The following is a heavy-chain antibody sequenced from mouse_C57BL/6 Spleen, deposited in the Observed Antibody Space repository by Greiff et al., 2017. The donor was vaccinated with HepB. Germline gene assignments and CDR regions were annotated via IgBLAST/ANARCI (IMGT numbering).Heavy chain of an antibody. CDR2: ISDGGSYT. V-gene: IGHV5-4*01. Sequence: EVQLVESGGGLVKPGGSLKLSCAASGFTFSSYAMSWVRQTPEKRLEWVATISDGGSYTYYPDNVKGRFTISRDNAKNNLYLQMSHLKSEDTAMYYCARFYYDYGRFAYWGQGTLVTVSA. J-gene: IGHJ3*01. D-gene: IGHD2-4*01. CDR3: ARFYYDYGRFAY. CDR1: GFTFSSYA.